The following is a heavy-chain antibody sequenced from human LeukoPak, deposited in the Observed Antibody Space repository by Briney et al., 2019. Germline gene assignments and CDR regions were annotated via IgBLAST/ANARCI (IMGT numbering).Heavy chain of an antibody. CDR2: IRYDGSNK. V-gene: IGHV3-30*02. Sequence: GGSLRLSCAASGFTFSSYGMHWVRQAPGKGLEWVAFIRYDGSNKYYADSVKGRFTISRDNSKNTLYLQMNSLRAEDTAVYYCAKDYLGYCSSTSCPYYYYYYMDVWGKGTTVTISS. CDR1: GFTFSSYG. D-gene: IGHD2-2*01. CDR3: AKDYLGYCSSTSCPYYYYYYMDV. J-gene: IGHJ6*03.